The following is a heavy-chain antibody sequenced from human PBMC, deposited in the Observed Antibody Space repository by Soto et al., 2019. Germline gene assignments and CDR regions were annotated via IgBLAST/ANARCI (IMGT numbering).Heavy chain of an antibody. D-gene: IGHD2-2*01. CDR1: GFTFSDHY. CDR2: SRNKAKSYST. Sequence: EEQLVESGGGLVRPGGSLRLSCTVSGFTFSDHYMDWVRQAPGKGLEWVGRSRNKAKSYSTDYAASVQGRFTLSRDDSKNSLYLQMDGLKTEDTAVYYCPTLVAPAAGVVDPFEIWRQGTMVTVSS. J-gene: IGHJ3*02. CDR3: PTLVAPAAGVVDPFEI. V-gene: IGHV3-72*01.